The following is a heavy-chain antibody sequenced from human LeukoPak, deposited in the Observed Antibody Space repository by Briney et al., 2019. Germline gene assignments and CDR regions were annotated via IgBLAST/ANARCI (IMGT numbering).Heavy chain of an antibody. V-gene: IGHV4-39*01. CDR3: ARRDDSSGYHKIFDY. Sequence: SETLSLTCTVSGDSISSGPYYWGWIRQPPGKGLEWIGNFYYGENTYYDPSLKSRVTISIDTSNNQLYLKLSSLTAADTAVYYCARRDDSSGYHKIFDYWGQGTLVTVSS. D-gene: IGHD3-22*01. J-gene: IGHJ4*02. CDR2: FYYGENT. CDR1: GDSISSGPYY.